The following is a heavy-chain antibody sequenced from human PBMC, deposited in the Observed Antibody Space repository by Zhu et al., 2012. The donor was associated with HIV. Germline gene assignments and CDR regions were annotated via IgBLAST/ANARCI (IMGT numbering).Heavy chain of an antibody. CDR2: INHSGTT. D-gene: IGHD3-22*01. J-gene: IGHJ6*01. CDR3: ARQSQLGYHDTSAYYIPNYYYGVDV. Sequence: QVQLHQWGAGLLKPSETLSLTCAVYGGSFSGYYWSWIRQPPGERLEWIGEINHSGTTYYNPSLKSRVTISVDTSKNQLSLRLKSVTAADTALYFCARQSQLGYHDTSAYYIPNYYYGVDVVGPKGPRSPSPQ. CDR1: GGSFSGYY. V-gene: IGHV4-34*01.